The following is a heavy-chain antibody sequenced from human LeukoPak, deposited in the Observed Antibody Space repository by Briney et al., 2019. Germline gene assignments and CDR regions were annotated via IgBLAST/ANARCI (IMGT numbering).Heavy chain of an antibody. D-gene: IGHD3-22*01. CDR3: ARVYDSSGYVYYYYYMDV. CDR1: GGSISSSNW. Sequence: SETLSLTCAVSGGSISSSNWWSWVRQPPGKGLEWIGEIYHSGSTNYNPSLKSRVTISVDKSKNQFSLKLSSVTAADTAVYCCARVYDSSGYVYYYYYMDVWGKGTTVTVSS. V-gene: IGHV4-4*01. CDR2: IYHSGST. J-gene: IGHJ6*03.